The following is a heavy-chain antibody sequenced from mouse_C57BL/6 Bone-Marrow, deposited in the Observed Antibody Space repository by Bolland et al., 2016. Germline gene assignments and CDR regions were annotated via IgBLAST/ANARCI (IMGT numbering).Heavy chain of an antibody. V-gene: IGHV1-53*01. D-gene: IGHD2-3*01. J-gene: IGHJ3*01. CDR3: ARRWLLFDY. Sequence: NYNEKFKSKATLTVDKSSSTAYMQLSSLTSEDSAVYYCARRWLLFDYWGQGTLV.